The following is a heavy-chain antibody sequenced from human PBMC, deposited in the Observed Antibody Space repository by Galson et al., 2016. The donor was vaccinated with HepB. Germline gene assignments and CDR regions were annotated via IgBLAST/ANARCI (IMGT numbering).Heavy chain of an antibody. CDR1: GYMFTNYG. CDR3: ARAPGIEVSGVFHP. D-gene: IGHD6-19*01. J-gene: IGHJ5*02. V-gene: IGHV1-18*01. Sequence: SVKVSCKASGYMFTNYGVAWVRHAPGQGLEWIGWISAHNGNTVAAQKFRGRVNMTIDTSTTTAYMSLNSLTSDDTAVYFCARAPGIEVSGVFHPWGQGTVLTVSS. CDR2: ISAHNGNT.